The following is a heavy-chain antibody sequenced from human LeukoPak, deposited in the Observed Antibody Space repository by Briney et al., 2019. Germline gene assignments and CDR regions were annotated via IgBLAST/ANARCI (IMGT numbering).Heavy chain of an antibody. V-gene: IGHV1-18*01. Sequence: ASVKVSCKASGYTFTSYAFSWVRQAPGQGLEWMGWISAYNGDTKFARKFQGRVTLTTDASTTIGYMELRSLTSDDTAVYYCARGQLVPPNWFDPWGQGILVTVSS. CDR2: ISAYNGDT. CDR1: GYTFTSYA. D-gene: IGHD6-6*01. J-gene: IGHJ5*02. CDR3: ARGQLVPPNWFDP.